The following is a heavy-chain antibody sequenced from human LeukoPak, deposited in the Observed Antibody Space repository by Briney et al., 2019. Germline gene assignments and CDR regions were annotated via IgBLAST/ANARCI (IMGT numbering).Heavy chain of an antibody. D-gene: IGHD6-13*01. V-gene: IGHV3-21*01. J-gene: IGHJ4*02. CDR1: GFTFSSYS. CDR2: ISSSSSYI. CDR3: ARDYPIAAAAADY. Sequence: KSGGSLRLSCAASGFTFSSYSMNWVRQAPGKRLEWVSSISSSSSYIYYADSVKGRFTISRDNAKNSLYLQMNSLRAEDTAVYYCARDYPIAAAAADYWGQGTLVTVSS.